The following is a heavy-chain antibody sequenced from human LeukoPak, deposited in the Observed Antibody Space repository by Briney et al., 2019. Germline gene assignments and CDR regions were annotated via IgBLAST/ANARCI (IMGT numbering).Heavy chain of an antibody. CDR1: GFTFSSYA. D-gene: IGHD6-13*01. CDR3: AKDPGQQVYYFDY. CDR2: ISGSGGST. Sequence: GGSLRLSCAASGFTFSSYAMSWVCQAPGKGLEWVSAISGSGGSTYYADSVKGRFTISRDNSKNTLYLQMNSLRAEDTAVYYCAKDPGQQVYYFDYWGQGTLVTVSS. J-gene: IGHJ4*02. V-gene: IGHV3-23*01.